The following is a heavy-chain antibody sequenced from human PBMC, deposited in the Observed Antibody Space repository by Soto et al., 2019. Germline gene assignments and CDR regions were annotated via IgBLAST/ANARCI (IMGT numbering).Heavy chain of an antibody. V-gene: IGHV1-18*01. D-gene: IGHD3-10*01. Sequence: QVQLVQSGAEVKKPGASVKVSCKASGYTFTSYAISWVRQAPGQGLEWMGWISAYNGNTNYAQKLQGRVTMTTDTSTTKAYMELSRLIPDDTAVYYCARSGPPAGYCGQGTLVTVSS. J-gene: IGHJ4*02. CDR3: ARSGPPAGY. CDR2: ISAYNGNT. CDR1: GYTFTSYA.